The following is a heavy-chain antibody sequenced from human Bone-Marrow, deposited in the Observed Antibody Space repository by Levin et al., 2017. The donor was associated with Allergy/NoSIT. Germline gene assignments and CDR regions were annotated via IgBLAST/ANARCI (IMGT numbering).Heavy chain of an antibody. D-gene: IGHD3-3*01. CDR3: ARAQYTDSINDLWGGSDYYYAMDV. CDR1: GGTFSRHA. Sequence: SVKVSCKASGGTFSRHAISWVRQAPGQGLEWMGCIIPMFAEANYAQKFQGRVTIIADESTSTASMELRSLRSEDTAVYYCARAQYTDSINDLWGGSDYYYAMDVWGQGTTVTVSS. V-gene: IGHV1-69*13. J-gene: IGHJ6*02. CDR2: IIPMFAEA.